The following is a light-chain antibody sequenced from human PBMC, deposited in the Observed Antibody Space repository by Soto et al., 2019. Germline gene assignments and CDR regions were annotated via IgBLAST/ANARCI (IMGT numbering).Light chain of an antibody. CDR1: QNVARNY. CDR2: DAS. CDR3: QQYARSPLA. Sequence: PGERATLSCRASQNVARNYLAWYQQRPGQAPRLLIYDASTRATGIPDRFSGSGSGTDFTLTISRLEPEDFAVYFCQQYARSPLAFGGGTKV. V-gene: IGKV3-20*01. J-gene: IGKJ4*01.